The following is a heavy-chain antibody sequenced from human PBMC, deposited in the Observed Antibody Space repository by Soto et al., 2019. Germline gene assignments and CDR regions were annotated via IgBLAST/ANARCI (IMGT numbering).Heavy chain of an antibody. CDR3: HGYGY. Sequence: GGSLRLSCAASGFAFSTHAISWVRQAPGKGLEWVSVIYSGGSTYYIDSVKGRFSISRDISKNTLYLQMNSLRAEDTAVYYCHGYGYWGQGTLVTVSS. J-gene: IGHJ4*02. D-gene: IGHD5-12*01. V-gene: IGHV3-53*01. CDR1: GFAFSTHA. CDR2: IYSGGST.